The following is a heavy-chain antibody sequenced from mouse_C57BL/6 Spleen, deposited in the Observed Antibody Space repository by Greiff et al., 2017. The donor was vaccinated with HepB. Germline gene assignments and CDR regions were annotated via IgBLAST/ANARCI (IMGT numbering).Heavy chain of an antibody. CDR1: GFTFSDYG. J-gene: IGHJ3*01. V-gene: IGHV5-17*01. CDR2: ISSGSSTI. D-gene: IGHD4-1*01. Sequence: EVQLVESGGGLVKPGGSLKLSCAASGFTFSDYGMHWVRQAPEKGLEWVAYISSGSSTIYYADTVKGRFTISRDNAKNTLFLQMTSLRAEDTAMYYCARGTGTGFGYWGQGTLVTVSA. CDR3: ARGTGTGFGY.